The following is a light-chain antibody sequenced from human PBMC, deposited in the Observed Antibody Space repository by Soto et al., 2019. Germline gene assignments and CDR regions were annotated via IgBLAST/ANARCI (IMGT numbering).Light chain of an antibody. V-gene: IGKV3-11*01. CDR2: DAS. CDR1: QSVSNF. Sequence: EIVLTQSPATLSLSPGGRASLTCRASQSVSNFLAWYQHKPGQAPRLLIYDASVRATGVPARFSGSGSGTDFSLTISSLEPEDFAIYYCQQRSIWPPWTFGQGTKVDIK. CDR3: QQRSIWPPWT. J-gene: IGKJ1*01.